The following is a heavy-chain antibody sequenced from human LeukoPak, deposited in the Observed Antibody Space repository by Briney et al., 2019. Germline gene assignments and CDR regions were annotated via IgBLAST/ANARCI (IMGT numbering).Heavy chain of an antibody. CDR3: ARRRRDTSIVIDV. Sequence: SETLSLTCTLSGGSLRSSNYYWGWIRQPPGKVLEWIGSIYYSGSTYYNPSLKSRVTITVDTSKNEFSLKLSSVTAADTAVYYCARRRRDTSIVIDVWGQGTLVTVSS. CDR1: GGSLRSSNYY. J-gene: IGHJ4*02. CDR2: IYYSGST. D-gene: IGHD2/OR15-2a*01. V-gene: IGHV4-39*01.